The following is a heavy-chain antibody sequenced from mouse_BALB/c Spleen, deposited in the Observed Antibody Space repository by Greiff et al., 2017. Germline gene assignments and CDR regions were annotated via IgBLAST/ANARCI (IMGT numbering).Heavy chain of an antibody. CDR2: ISYSGST. CDR1: GYSITSDYA. Sequence: DVQLQESGPGLVKPSQSLSLTCTVTGYSITSDYAWNWIRQFPGNKLEWMGYISYSGSTSYNPSLKSRISITRDTSKNQFFLQLNSVTTEDTATYYCARDGYIPYWGQGTTLTVSS. V-gene: IGHV3-2*02. D-gene: IGHD2-3*01. J-gene: IGHJ2*01. CDR3: ARDGYIPY.